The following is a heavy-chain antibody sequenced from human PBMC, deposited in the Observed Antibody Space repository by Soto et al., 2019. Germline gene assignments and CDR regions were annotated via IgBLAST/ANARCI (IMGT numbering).Heavy chain of an antibody. CDR2: ISSDGSDK. J-gene: IGHJ4*02. CDR3: AKEPYVSTGFYYSFHH. Sequence: QVQLVESGGGVVQPGRSLRLSCAASGFTFSSYGMHCVRQAPGKGLQWVAVISSDGSDKNYADSVKGRFSISRDNSRNTLFLQMNSLRPEDMAVFYCAKEPYVSTGFYYSFHHWGQGTLVTVSS. D-gene: IGHD3-22*01. CDR1: GFTFSSYG. V-gene: IGHV3-30*18.